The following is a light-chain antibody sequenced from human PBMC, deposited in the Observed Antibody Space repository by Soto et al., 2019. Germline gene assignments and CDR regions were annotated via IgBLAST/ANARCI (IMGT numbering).Light chain of an antibody. CDR1: SNDVGSYNV. CDR2: EGT. CDR3: CSYAGTYV. Sequence: SVLTQPASVSGSPGQSITISCTGISNDVGSYNVVSWYQQHPGKAPKLLIYEGTQRPSGISFRFSASRSGNTASLTISGLQTEDEADSHCCSYAGTYVFGSGTKLTVL. J-gene: IGLJ1*01. V-gene: IGLV2-23*01.